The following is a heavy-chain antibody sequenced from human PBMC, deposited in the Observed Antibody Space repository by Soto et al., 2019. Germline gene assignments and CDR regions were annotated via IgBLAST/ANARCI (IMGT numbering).Heavy chain of an antibody. D-gene: IGHD6-13*01. J-gene: IGHJ5*01. V-gene: IGHV3-23*01. CDR1: GFTFSSYT. CDR3: ARDQQRGFDS. Sequence: GGSLRLSCAASGFTFSSYTMSWVRQAPGKGLEWVSGISGSGYNTYYADSVKGRFTISRDNSKNTLYLQMNSLRAEDTAVYYCARDQQRGFDSRGQGTLVTVSS. CDR2: ISGSGYNT.